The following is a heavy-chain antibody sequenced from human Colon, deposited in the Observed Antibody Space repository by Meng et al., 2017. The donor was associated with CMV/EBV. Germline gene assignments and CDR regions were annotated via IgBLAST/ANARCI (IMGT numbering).Heavy chain of an antibody. V-gene: IGHV3-9*01. J-gene: IGHJ4*02. CDR2: ISWNSGTI. D-gene: IGHD4-11*01. Sequence: GGSLRLSCAASGFTFDDYAMHWVRQAPGKGLEWVSGISWNSGTIGYADSVKGRFTISRDNAKNSLYLQMNSLRLEDTALYYCAKDLSNYASLPMDFWGQGTPVTVSS. CDR3: AKDLSNYASLPMDF. CDR1: GFTFDDYA.